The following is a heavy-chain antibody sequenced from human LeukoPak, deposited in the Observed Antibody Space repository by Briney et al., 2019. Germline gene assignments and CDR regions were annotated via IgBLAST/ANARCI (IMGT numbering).Heavy chain of an antibody. CDR2: ISYDGSNK. CDR3: AKLLKNKYSYGPYGVDY. CDR1: GFTFSNYD. Sequence: GGSLRLSCAGSGFTFSNYDIHWVRQAPGKGLEWVAVISYDGSNKYYADSVKGRFTISRDNSKNTLYLQMNSLRAEDTAVYYCAKLLKNKYSYGPYGVDYWGRGTLVTVSS. V-gene: IGHV3-30*18. D-gene: IGHD5-18*01. J-gene: IGHJ4*02.